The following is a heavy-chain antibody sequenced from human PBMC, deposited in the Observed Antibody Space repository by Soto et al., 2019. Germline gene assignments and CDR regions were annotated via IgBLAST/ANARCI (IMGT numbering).Heavy chain of an antibody. CDR2: INHSGNT. CDR1: GGSFSGYY. J-gene: IGHJ6*03. V-gene: IGHV4-34*01. Sequence: SETLSLTCAVYGGSFSGYYWSWIRQPPGKGLEWIGEINHSGNTNYNPSLKSRVTISVDKSKNQFSLKLSSVTAADTAVYYCASQGLSYFDWSPTPIYYMDVWGKGTKVTVSS. CDR3: ASQGLSYFDWSPTPIYYMDV. D-gene: IGHD3-9*01.